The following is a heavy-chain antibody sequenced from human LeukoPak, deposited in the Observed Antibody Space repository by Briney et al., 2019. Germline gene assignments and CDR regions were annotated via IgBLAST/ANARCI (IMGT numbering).Heavy chain of an antibody. CDR2: ISWNGSSI. CDR1: GFTFGGYD. D-gene: IGHD4-17*01. CDR3: AKDISNGDYNYYSGMDV. Sequence: PGGSLRLSCAASGFTFGGYDMNWVRQAPGKGLEWVSCISWNGSSIGYADSVKGRFTISRDNAKNSLYLQMNSLRDEDTALYYCAKDISNGDYNYYSGMDVSGQGTTVTVSS. J-gene: IGHJ6*02. V-gene: IGHV3-9*01.